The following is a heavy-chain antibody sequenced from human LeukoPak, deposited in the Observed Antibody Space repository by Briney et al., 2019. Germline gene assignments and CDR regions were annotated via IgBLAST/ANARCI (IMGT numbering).Heavy chain of an antibody. CDR1: GGSISSYY. J-gene: IGHJ4*02. V-gene: IGHV4-59*08. D-gene: IGHD2-2*01. CDR3: ARGYCSSTSCQSGDY. Sequence: SETLSLTCTVSGGSISSYYWNWIRQPPGKGLEWIGYIYYSGSTNYNPSLKSRVTISVDTSKSQFSLKLSSVTAADTAVYYCARGYCSSTSCQSGDYWGQGTLVTVSS. CDR2: IYYSGST.